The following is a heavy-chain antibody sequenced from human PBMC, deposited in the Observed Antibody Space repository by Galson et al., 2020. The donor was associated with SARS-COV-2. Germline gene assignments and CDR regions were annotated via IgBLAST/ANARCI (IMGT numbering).Heavy chain of an antibody. V-gene: IGHV5-51*01. CDR1: GYSFTSYW. Sequence: ESLKISRKGSGYSFTSYWIGWVPQMPGKGLEWIGIIYPGDSYPIYSPPFQGQVTISAAKSISTAYLQWSSLKSSDTAMYYCSRQSAGDAFDIWGQGTMVTVSS. CDR2: IYPGDSYP. J-gene: IGHJ3*02. CDR3: SRQSAGDAFDI. D-gene: IGHD3-10*01.